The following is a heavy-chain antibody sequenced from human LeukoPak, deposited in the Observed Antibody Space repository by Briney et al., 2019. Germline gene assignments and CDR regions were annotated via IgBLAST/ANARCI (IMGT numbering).Heavy chain of an antibody. D-gene: IGHD3-22*01. J-gene: IGHJ4*02. Sequence: SVKVSCKASGGTFSSYAISWVRQAPGQGLEWMGGIIPIFGTANYAQKFQGRVTITADKSTSTAYMELSSLRSEDTAVYYCARQRSSGHFDYWGQGTLATVSS. CDR3: ARQRSSGHFDY. V-gene: IGHV1-69*06. CDR1: GGTFSSYA. CDR2: IIPIFGTA.